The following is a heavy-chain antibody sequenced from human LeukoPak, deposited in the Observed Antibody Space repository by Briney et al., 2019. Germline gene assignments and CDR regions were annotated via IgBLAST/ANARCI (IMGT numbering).Heavy chain of an antibody. CDR2: ISGSGGNT. CDR1: GFTFSSYA. J-gene: IGHJ4*02. V-gene: IGHV3-23*01. CDR3: EKGRESLYCSSASCLLFDY. D-gene: IGHD2-2*01. Sequence: GGSLRLSCAASGFTFSSYAMSWVRQAPGKGLEWVSAISGSGGNTYYADSVRGRFTISRDNSKNTLYLQMNSLRAEDTAVYYCEKGRESLYCSSASCLLFDYWGQGTPVTVSS.